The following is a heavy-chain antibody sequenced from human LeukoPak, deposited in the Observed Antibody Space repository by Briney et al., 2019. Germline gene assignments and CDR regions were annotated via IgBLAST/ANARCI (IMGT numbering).Heavy chain of an antibody. D-gene: IGHD6-13*01. V-gene: IGHV3-21*01. CDR3: AGDSSNWNIDY. Sequence: GGSLRLSCAASGFTFSSYSMNWVRQAPGKGLDWVSSISSSSSYIYYADSVNGRFTISRDNAKNALYLQMNSLRVEDTAVYYCAGDSSNWNIDYWGQGTPVTVSS. CDR1: GFTFSSYS. J-gene: IGHJ4*02. CDR2: ISSSSSYI.